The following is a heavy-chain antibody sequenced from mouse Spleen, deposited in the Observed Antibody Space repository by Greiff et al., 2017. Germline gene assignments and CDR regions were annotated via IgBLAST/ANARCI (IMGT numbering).Heavy chain of an antibody. Sequence: QVQLQQSGAELARPGASVKLSCKASGYTFTSYGISWVKQRTGQGLEWIGEIYPRSGNTYYNEKFKGKATLTADKSSSTAYMELRSLTSEDSAVYFCARASGSRSSYAMDYWGQGTSVTVSS. CDR2: IYPRSGNT. V-gene: IGHV1-81*01. CDR3: ARASGSRSSYAMDY. CDR1: GYTFTSYG. J-gene: IGHJ4*01. D-gene: IGHD1-1*01.